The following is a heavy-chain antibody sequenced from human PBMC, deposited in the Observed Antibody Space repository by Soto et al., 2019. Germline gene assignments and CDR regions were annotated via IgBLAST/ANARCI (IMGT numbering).Heavy chain of an antibody. J-gene: IGHJ4*02. V-gene: IGHV1-18*01. Sequence: QVQLVQSGPEVKKPAGSVQVSCKASGSPFTSSGIVWVRQAPGQGLEWMGWISHYSCETRYTEKFQDRLTLTTDTSTTTAFMDLRSLTSDDTDVYFCARGPVAGSDFWGQGTLVIVSS. CDR1: GSPFTSSG. D-gene: IGHD6-19*01. CDR3: ARGPVAGSDF. CDR2: ISHYSCET.